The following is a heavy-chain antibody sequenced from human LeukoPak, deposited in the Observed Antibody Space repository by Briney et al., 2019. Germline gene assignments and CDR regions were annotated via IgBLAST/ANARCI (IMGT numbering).Heavy chain of an antibody. V-gene: IGHV1-69*13. CDR2: IIPIFGTA. J-gene: IGHJ4*02. CDR1: GGTFSSYA. Sequence: SVKVSCKASGGTFSSYAISWVRQAPGQGLEWMGGIIPIFGTANYAQKFQGRVTITADESTSTAYMELSSLRSEDTAVYYCARVHDSEIHFDYWGQGTLVTVSS. D-gene: IGHD2-15*01. CDR3: ARVHDSEIHFDY.